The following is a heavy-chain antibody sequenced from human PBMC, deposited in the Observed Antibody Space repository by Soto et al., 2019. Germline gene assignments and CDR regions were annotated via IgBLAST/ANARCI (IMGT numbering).Heavy chain of an antibody. CDR3: ASLGYCSGGSCYVGSGLDV. Sequence: GGSLRLSCAASGFTFSSYSMNWVRQAPGKGLEWVSGISGSGGSTYYADSVKGRFTISRHNSKNTLYLQMNSLRAEDTAVYYCASLGYCSGGSCYVGSGLDVWGQGTTVTVSS. J-gene: IGHJ6*02. CDR2: ISGSGGST. D-gene: IGHD2-15*01. V-gene: IGHV3-23*01. CDR1: GFTFSSYS.